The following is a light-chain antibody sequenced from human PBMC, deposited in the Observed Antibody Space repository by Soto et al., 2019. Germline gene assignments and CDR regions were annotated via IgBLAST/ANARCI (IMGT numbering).Light chain of an antibody. V-gene: IGLV1-44*01. J-gene: IGLJ3*02. CDR1: SSNIGSNP. CDR2: TNN. CDR3: AAWDVSLKGGV. Sequence: QSILTQSPSVAGTPGQRVTISCSGSSSNIGSNPVNWYQQLPGTDPKLLIYTNNQRPSGVPDRFSGSKSGTSASLAISRLQSEDEADYYCAAWDVSLKGGVFGGETKLTVL.